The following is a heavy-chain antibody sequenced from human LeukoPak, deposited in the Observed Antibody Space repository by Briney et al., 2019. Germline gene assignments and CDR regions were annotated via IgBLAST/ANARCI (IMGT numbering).Heavy chain of an antibody. D-gene: IGHD3-22*01. Sequence: APVKVSCKASGYTFTGYYMHWVRQAPGQGLEWMGWINPNSGGTNYAQKFQGRVTMTRDTSISTAYMELSRLRSDDTAVYYCAPYYYDSSGYYYFDYWGQGTLVTVSS. J-gene: IGHJ4*02. CDR3: APYYYDSSGYYYFDY. CDR1: GYTFTGYY. CDR2: INPNSGGT. V-gene: IGHV1-2*02.